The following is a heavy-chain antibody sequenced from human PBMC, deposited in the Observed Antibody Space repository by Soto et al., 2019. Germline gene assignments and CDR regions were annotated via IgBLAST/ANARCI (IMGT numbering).Heavy chain of an antibody. CDR3: ARDVLPRYSDSRDS. V-gene: IGHV1-18*01. CDR1: GYTFTNFG. J-gene: IGHJ5*01. CDR2: ISAYNGNT. D-gene: IGHD4-17*01. Sequence: ASVKVSCKASGYTFTNFGISWVRPAPGQGLEWMGWISAYNGNTNYAQKFQGRVTMTTDTSTSTAYMEVRSLRFDDTAVYYCARDVLPRYSDSRDSWGHGTQVTVSS.